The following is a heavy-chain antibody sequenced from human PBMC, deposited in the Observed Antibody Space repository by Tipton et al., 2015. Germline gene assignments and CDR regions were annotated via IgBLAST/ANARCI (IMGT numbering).Heavy chain of an antibody. CDR2: INDGGRT. Sequence: TLSLTCTVSGGSISSSLHYWTWFRQSPGKGLEWIGDINDGGRTDYNPSLKSRVTMSVDMSKNQISPLLKSVTAADTAVYYCARGRALAIPIPDEKYFDLWGQGTLVTVSS. V-gene: IGHV4-39*07. CDR3: ARGRALAIPIPDEKYFDL. D-gene: IGHD2-21*01. CDR1: GGSISSSLHY. J-gene: IGHJ4*02.